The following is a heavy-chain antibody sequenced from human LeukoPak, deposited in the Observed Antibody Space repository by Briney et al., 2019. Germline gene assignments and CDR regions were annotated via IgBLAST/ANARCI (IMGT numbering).Heavy chain of an antibody. D-gene: IGHD6-19*01. V-gene: IGHV3-7*01. CDR1: GFTFSGYW. J-gene: IGHJ4*02. Sequence: PGGSLRLSCAASGFTFSGYWMSWVRQPPGKGLEWVANIKQDGSENYYVDSVKGRFTISRDNAKNSLYLQMNSLRAEDTAVYYCARARWVSGCYYFDYWGQGTLVTVSS. CDR2: IKQDGSEN. CDR3: ARARWVSGCYYFDY.